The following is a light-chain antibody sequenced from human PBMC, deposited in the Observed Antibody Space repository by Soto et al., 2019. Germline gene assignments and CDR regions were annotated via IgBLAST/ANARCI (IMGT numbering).Light chain of an antibody. CDR2: AAS. CDR1: QGISSY. V-gene: IGKV1-9*01. J-gene: IGKJ1*01. CDR3: QQLNSHPRT. Sequence: DIQLTQSPSFLSASVGDRVTITCRASQGISSYLAWYQQKPGKAPKLLIYAASTLQSGFPSRFNGCPSGTQYTLPISRLQPQDFATYYRQQLNSHPRTFGQGTKVEIK.